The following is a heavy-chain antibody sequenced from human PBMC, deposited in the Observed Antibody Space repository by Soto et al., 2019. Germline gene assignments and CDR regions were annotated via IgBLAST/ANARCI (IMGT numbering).Heavy chain of an antibody. J-gene: IGHJ4*02. CDR3: ARDGVAAGLYLDN. D-gene: IGHD6-19*01. V-gene: IGHV3-7*01. CDR1: GCVFRSYW. Sequence: GSLRLSCAASGCVFRSYWMSWVRQAPGKGLEWVANINQDGSEKYYVDSVRGRFIISRDNAENSLYLQMNSLRAEDTALYYCARDGVAAGLYLDNWGQGTLVTVSS. CDR2: INQDGSEK.